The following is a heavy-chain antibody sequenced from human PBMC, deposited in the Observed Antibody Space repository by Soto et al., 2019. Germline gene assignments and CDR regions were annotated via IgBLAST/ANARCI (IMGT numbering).Heavy chain of an antibody. CDR3: ARVFYSSGWYYAFHI. V-gene: IGHV1-3*01. CDR2: INPGNGNT. CDR1: GYIFTSYS. D-gene: IGHD6-19*01. Sequence: ASVKVSCKASGYIFTSYSIHWVRQAPGQRLEWMGWINPGNGNTNYSQKFQGRVTMTRDTSASTAYMELSSLRSEDTAVYYCARVFYSSGWYYAFHIWGQGTMVTVSS. J-gene: IGHJ3*02.